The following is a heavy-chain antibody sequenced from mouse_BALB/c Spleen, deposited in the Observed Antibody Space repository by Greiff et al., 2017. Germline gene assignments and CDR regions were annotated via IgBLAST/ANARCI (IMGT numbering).Heavy chain of an antibody. CDR2: IWGGGST. CDR3: ARKALLRPAWFAY. J-gene: IGHJ3*01. D-gene: IGHD1-2*01. CDR1: GFSLSRYS. Sequence: VKLVESGPGLVAPSQSLSITCTVSGFSLSRYSVHWVRQPPGKGLEWLGMIWGGGSTDYNSALKSRLSISKDNSKSQVFLKMNSLQTDDTAMYYCARKALLRPAWFAYWGQGTLVTVSA. V-gene: IGHV2-6-4*01.